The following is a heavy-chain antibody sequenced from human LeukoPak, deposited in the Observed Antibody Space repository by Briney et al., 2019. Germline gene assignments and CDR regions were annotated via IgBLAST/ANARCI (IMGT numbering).Heavy chain of an antibody. CDR1: GGSISSYY. J-gene: IGHJ4*02. Sequence: PSETLSLTCTVSGGSISSYYWSWIRQPPGKGLEWIGYIYYSGSTNYNPSLKSRVTISVDTSKNQFSLKLSSVTAADTAMYYCARDGYSGSYYDYWGQGTLVTVSS. CDR3: ARDGYSGSYYDY. D-gene: IGHD1-26*01. CDR2: IYYSGST. V-gene: IGHV4-59*01.